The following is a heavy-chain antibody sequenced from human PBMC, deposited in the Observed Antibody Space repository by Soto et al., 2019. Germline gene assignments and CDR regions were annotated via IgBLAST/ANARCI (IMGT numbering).Heavy chain of an antibody. CDR2: ISGSGGST. CDR3: AKHLDSSSWYEGNYYYYGMDV. V-gene: IGHV3-23*01. J-gene: IGHJ6*02. CDR1: GFTFSSYA. D-gene: IGHD6-13*01. Sequence: PGGSLRLSCAASGFTFSSYAMSWVRQAPGKGLEWVSAISGSGGSTYYADSVKGRFTISRDNSKNTLYLQMNSLRAEDTAVYYCAKHLDSSSWYEGNYYYYGMDVWGQGTTVTVSS.